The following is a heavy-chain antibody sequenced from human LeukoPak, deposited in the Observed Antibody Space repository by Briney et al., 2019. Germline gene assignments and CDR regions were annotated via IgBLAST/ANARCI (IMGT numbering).Heavy chain of an antibody. J-gene: IGHJ5*02. V-gene: IGHV3-48*01. CDR3: AREFAADWFDP. D-gene: IGHD6-13*01. Sequence: GGSLRLSCAASGFTFSRDSMNWVRQAPGKGLEWISYISRDSGIIYYADSVRGRFTASRDNAKNSLYLQMNSLRAEDTAVYYCAREFAADWFDPWGQGTLVTVSS. CDR1: GFTFSRDS. CDR2: ISRDSGII.